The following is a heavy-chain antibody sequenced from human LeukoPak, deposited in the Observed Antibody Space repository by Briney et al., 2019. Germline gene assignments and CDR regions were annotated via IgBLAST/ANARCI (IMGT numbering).Heavy chain of an antibody. V-gene: IGHV3-23*01. CDR3: AIMHPYYDGNGYWVQ. CDR1: GFTFSSYA. D-gene: IGHD3-22*01. CDR2: INTSGGST. J-gene: IGHJ4*02. Sequence: GESLRLSCAASGFTFSSYAMSWVRQAPGKGLEWVSGINTSGGSTAYADSVKGRFTISRDNPRNTLYMQMNSPRAEDTALYYCAIMHPYYDGNGYWVQWGQGTLVTVSS.